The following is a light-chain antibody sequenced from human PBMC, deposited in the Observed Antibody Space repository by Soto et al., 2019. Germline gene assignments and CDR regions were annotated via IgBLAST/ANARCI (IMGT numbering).Light chain of an antibody. CDR2: KAS. V-gene: IGKV1-5*03. J-gene: IGKJ3*01. Sequence: DIQMTQSPSTLSASVGDRVTITCRASQSIGRWLAWYQQKPGKAPKLLIYKASTLESGVPSRFSGSGSGTDFTLTISSLQPDDFATYYCQQYNINSEISFGPGTKVDIK. CDR3: QQYNINSEIS. CDR1: QSIGRW.